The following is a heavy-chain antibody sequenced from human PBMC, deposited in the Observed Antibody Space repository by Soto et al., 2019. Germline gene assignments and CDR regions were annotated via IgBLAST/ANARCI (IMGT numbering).Heavy chain of an antibody. CDR1: GFSFTGYY. J-gene: IGHJ5*02. D-gene: IGHD6-6*01. CDR2: VNAHSGGT. V-gene: IGHV1-2*02. Sequence: ASVKVSCKASGFSFTGYYIHWLRQAPGQGLEWMGWVNAHSGGTEYAQKFQGRVTLTRDTSIATAYLTLTSLTSDDTALYYCAKDLTRQLAYWLDPWGQGTQVTVSS. CDR3: AKDLTRQLAYWLDP.